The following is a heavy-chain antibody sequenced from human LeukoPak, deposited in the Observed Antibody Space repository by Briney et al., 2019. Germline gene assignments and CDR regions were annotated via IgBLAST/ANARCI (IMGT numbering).Heavy chain of an antibody. Sequence: SETLSLTCTVSGGSISSYYWSWIRQPPGKGLEWIGYIHYSGSTNYNPSLESRVTISVDTSKNQFSLKLSSETAADTAVYYCARYSYGSTGPFDYWGQGTLVTVSS. D-gene: IGHD5-18*01. J-gene: IGHJ4*02. CDR1: GGSISSYY. V-gene: IGHV4-59*08. CDR3: ARYSYGSTGPFDY. CDR2: IHYSGST.